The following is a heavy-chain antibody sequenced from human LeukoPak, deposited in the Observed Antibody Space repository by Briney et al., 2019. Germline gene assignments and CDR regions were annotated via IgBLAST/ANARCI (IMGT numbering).Heavy chain of an antibody. D-gene: IGHD6-19*01. CDR3: AKPGIPVAGTYFQH. Sequence: GGSLRLSCAASGFTFRNFGLSWVRQVPGKGLEWVSAISGSGGSTYYADSVKGRFTISRDNSRDTVYLQMNSLRAEDTALYYCAKPGIPVAGTYFQHWGQGTLVTVSS. V-gene: IGHV3-23*01. CDR1: GFTFRNFG. CDR2: ISGSGGST. J-gene: IGHJ1*01.